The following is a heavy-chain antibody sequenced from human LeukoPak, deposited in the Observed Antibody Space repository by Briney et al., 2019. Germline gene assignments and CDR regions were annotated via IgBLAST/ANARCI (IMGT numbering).Heavy chain of an antibody. Sequence: SETLSLTCAVYGGSFSGYYWSWIRQPPGKGLEWIGEINHSGSTNYNPSLKSRVTISVDTSKNQFSLKLSSVTAADTAVYYCASYYGDYGGAFDIWGQGTMVTVSS. J-gene: IGHJ3*02. CDR1: GGSFSGYY. CDR3: ASYYGDYGGAFDI. V-gene: IGHV4-34*01. D-gene: IGHD4-17*01. CDR2: INHSGST.